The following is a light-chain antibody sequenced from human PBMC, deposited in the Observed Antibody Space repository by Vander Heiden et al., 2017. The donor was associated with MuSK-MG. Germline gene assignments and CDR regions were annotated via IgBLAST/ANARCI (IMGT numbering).Light chain of an antibody. J-gene: IGKJ2*01. Sequence: DIQMTQSPSSLSASVGDRVTITCQASQDISNYLNWYQQKPGKAPKLLIYEASNLETGVPSRFSGSGSVTDFTLTISSLQPEDIATYYCQQDDNLPQTFGQGTKLEIK. CDR2: EAS. CDR3: QQDDNLPQT. CDR1: QDISNY. V-gene: IGKV1-33*01.